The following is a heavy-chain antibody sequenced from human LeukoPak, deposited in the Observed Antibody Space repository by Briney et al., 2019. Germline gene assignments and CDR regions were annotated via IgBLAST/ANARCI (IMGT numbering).Heavy chain of an antibody. CDR3: AKDLKSSGWDFDY. Sequence: GGSLRLSRAASGFTFNTYAMSWVRRAPGKGLKWVSAIGTAGDNTYYADSVKGRFTISRDNSKSTLYLQMDSLRAEDTAVYYCAKDLKSSGWDFDYRGQGTLVTVSS. CDR2: IGTAGDNT. J-gene: IGHJ4*02. V-gene: IGHV3-23*01. CDR1: GFTFNTYA. D-gene: IGHD6-19*01.